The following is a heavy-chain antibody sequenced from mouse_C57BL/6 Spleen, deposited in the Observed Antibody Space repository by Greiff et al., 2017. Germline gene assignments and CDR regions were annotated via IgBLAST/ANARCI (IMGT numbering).Heavy chain of an antibody. D-gene: IGHD4-1*01. J-gene: IGHJ2*01. Sequence: QVQLQQPGAELVRPGSSVKLSCKASGYTFTSYWMHWVKQRPIQGLEWIGNIDPSDSETHYNQKFKDKATLTVDKSSSTAYMQLSSLTSEDSAVXYCARSAGTRYFDYWGQGTTLTVSS. V-gene: IGHV1-52*01. CDR3: ARSAGTRYFDY. CDR1: GYTFTSYW. CDR2: IDPSDSET.